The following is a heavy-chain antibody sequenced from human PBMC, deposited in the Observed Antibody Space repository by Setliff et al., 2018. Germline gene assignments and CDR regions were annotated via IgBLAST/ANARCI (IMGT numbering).Heavy chain of an antibody. CDR3: TTRYHNPGDGYMAVFDF. Sequence: GGSLRLSCAASGFTFRSYSMKWVRQAPGKGLEWVSYISSSSSTVYYADSVKGRFTISRDNAKNLLYLQMNSLRAEDTAVYYCTTRYHNPGDGYMAVFDFWGQGSLVTVSS. D-gene: IGHD2-21*01. J-gene: IGHJ4*02. CDR2: ISSSSSTV. V-gene: IGHV3-48*01. CDR1: GFTFRSYS.